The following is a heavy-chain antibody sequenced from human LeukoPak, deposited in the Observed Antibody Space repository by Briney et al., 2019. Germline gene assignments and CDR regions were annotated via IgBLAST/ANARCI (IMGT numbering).Heavy chain of an antibody. CDR2: IYSGGST. Sequence: GGSLRLSCAASGFTVSSNYMSWVRQAPRKGLEWVSVIYSGGSTYYADSVKGRFTISRDNSKNTLYLQMNSLRAEDTAVYYCARAPGMVRGVSYYYYGMDVWGKGTTVTVSS. D-gene: IGHD3-10*01. J-gene: IGHJ6*04. CDR3: ARAPGMVRGVSYYYYGMDV. V-gene: IGHV3-53*01. CDR1: GFTVSSNY.